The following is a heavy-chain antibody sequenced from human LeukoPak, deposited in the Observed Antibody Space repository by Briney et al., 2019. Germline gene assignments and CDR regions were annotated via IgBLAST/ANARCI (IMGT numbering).Heavy chain of an antibody. D-gene: IGHD6-13*01. J-gene: IGHJ4*02. Sequence: GGSLRLSCAASGFIFSTYWMSWVRQAPGKGLEWVANINQDGSEEFYVDSVKGRFTISRDNAKKSLYLQMNGLRAEDTAVYYCASGQQLGYWGQGTLVTVSS. CDR1: GFIFSTYW. V-gene: IGHV3-7*03. CDR2: INQDGSEE. CDR3: ASGQQLGY.